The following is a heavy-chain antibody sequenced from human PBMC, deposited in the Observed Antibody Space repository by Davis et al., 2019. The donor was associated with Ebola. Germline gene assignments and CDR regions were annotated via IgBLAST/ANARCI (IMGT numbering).Heavy chain of an antibody. V-gene: IGHV3-33*01. CDR1: GFTFSSYG. J-gene: IGHJ6*02. Sequence: GESLKISCAASGFTFSSYGMHWVRQAPGKGLEWVAVIWYDGSNKYYADSVKGRFTISRDNSKNTLYLQMNSLRAEDTAVYYCARPSFPGYSSGFGYYYGMDVWGQGTTVTVSS. D-gene: IGHD6-19*01. CDR3: ARPSFPGYSSGFGYYYGMDV. CDR2: IWYDGSNK.